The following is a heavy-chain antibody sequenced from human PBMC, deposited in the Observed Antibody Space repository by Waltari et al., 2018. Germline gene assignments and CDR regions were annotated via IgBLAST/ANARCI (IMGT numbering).Heavy chain of an antibody. J-gene: IGHJ4*02. CDR2: IYTSGST. D-gene: IGHD1-26*01. CDR1: GGSISSGSYY. V-gene: IGHV4-61*02. Sequence: QVQLQESGPGLVKPSQTLSLTCTVSGGSISSGSYYWSWIRQPAGKGLEWIGRIYTSGSTNYNPPLKSRVTISVDTSKNQFSLKLSSVTAADTAVYYCASGPSGSYHEVVDYWGQGTLVTVSS. CDR3: ASGPSGSYHEVVDY.